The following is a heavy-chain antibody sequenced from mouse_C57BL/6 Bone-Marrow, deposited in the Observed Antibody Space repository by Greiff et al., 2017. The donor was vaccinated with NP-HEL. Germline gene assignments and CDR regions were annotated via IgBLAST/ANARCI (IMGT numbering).Heavy chain of an antibody. CDR3: ARYGNIYYFDY. J-gene: IGHJ2*01. D-gene: IGHD1-1*01. CDR1: GYAFSSSW. CDR2: IYPGDGDT. Sequence: VQRVESGPELVKPGASVKISCKASGYAFSSSWMNWVKQRPGKGLEWIGRIYPGDGDTNYNGKFKGKATLTADKSSSTAYMQLSSLTSEDSAVYFCARYGNIYYFDYWGQGTTLTVSS. V-gene: IGHV1-82*01.